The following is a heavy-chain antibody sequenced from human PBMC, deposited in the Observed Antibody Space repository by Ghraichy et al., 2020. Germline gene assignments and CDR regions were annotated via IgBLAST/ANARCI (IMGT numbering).Heavy chain of an antibody. D-gene: IGHD5-24*01. CDR2: TYYSGST. CDR3: AGYKGVYYYYGMDV. Sequence: SQTLSLTCTVSGGSISRSSYYWGWIRQSPGKGLEWIWSTYYSGSTYCNPSLKSRVTISVDTSKNQFSLKLSSVTAADTAVYYCAGYKGVYYYYGMDVWGQGTTVTVSS. V-gene: IGHV4-39*01. CDR1: GGSISRSSYY. J-gene: IGHJ6*02.